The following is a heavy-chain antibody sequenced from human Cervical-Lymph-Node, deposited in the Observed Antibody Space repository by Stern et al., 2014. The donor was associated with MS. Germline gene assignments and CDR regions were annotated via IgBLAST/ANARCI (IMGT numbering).Heavy chain of an antibody. CDR2: INAYSGNT. CDR3: ARAGEWLNYYYGMDV. D-gene: IGHD3-3*01. Sequence: DQLVESGAEVKKPGASVKVSCKASGYTFINYGISWVRQAPGQGLEWMGWINAYSGNTNYAQKLQGRVTMTTDTSTSTAYMELRSLRSDDTAVFYCARAGEWLNYYYGMDVWGQGTTVTVSS. J-gene: IGHJ6*02. V-gene: IGHV1-18*01. CDR1: GYTFINYG.